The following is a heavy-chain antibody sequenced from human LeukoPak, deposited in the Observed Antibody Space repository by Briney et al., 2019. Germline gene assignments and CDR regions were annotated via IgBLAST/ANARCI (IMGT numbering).Heavy chain of an antibody. J-gene: IGHJ4*02. CDR3: AITRFVEMATIGAAGFDY. CDR1: GFTFSGYG. V-gene: IGHV3-30*03. Sequence: GGSLRLSCAASGFTFSGYGMHWVRRAPGKGLEWVAVISYDGRTKHYADSVKGRFTISRDNSKNTLYLQMNSLRSEDTAVYYCAITRFVEMATIGAAGFDYWGQGTLVTVSS. CDR2: ISYDGRTK. D-gene: IGHD5-24*01.